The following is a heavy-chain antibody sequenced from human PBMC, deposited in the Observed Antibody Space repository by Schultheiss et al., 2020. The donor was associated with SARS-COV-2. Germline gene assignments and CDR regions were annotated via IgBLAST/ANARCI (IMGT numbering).Heavy chain of an antibody. Sequence: SETLSLTCTVSGGSIYNYYWSWIRQPPGKGLGWIGYISYSGSTNYNPSLKSRVTVSVDTSKNQFSLKLRSVTPADTAVYFCARDGYSYGTFGYWGQGTLVTVSS. CDR3: ARDGYSYGTFGY. J-gene: IGHJ4*02. CDR1: GGSIYNYY. V-gene: IGHV4-59*01. CDR2: ISYSGST. D-gene: IGHD5-18*01.